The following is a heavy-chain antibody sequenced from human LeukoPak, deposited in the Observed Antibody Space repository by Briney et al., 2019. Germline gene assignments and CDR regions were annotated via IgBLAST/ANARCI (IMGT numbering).Heavy chain of an antibody. CDR1: GFSLRTSGMC. J-gene: IGHJ4*02. V-gene: IGHV2-70*11. CDR2: IDWDGDK. Sequence: SGPKLLKPTKTLPLTCTFSGFSLRTSGMCVSWIRQPPGKAMEWFAGIDWDGDKYYTTSLKTRLTISKDTAKNQVVLTMTNMDPVDTATYYCARIRYSGSGSSYYFDYWGQGTLVTVSS. CDR3: ARIRYSGSGSSYYFDY. D-gene: IGHD3-10*01.